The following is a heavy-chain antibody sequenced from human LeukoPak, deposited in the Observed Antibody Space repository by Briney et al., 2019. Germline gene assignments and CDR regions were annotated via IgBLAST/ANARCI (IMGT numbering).Heavy chain of an antibody. V-gene: IGHV4-4*07. J-gene: IGHJ3*02. D-gene: IGHD3-22*01. Sequence: SETLSLTCTVTGGSISSYYWSWIRQPAGKGLEGIGCIYTSGSTTYNPSLKSRVTISVDTSKNQFSLKLSSVTAADTAVYFCARARNYYDSSDYYYEGDAFDIWGQGTMVTVSS. CDR1: GGSISSYY. CDR3: ARARNYYDSSDYYYEGDAFDI. CDR2: IYTSGST.